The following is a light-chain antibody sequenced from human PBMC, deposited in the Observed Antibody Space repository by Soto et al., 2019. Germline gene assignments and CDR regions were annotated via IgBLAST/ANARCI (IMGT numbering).Light chain of an antibody. CDR3: HQYGSSPST. CDR2: DTS. V-gene: IGKV3-20*01. J-gene: IGKJ1*01. Sequence: EVVLTMSPGTLALYPGERATLSCRASQSVSSSYLAWYQQTPGQAPRLLVYDTSYRATGVPDRFSGSGSGTDFTLTISRLEPEDFAVYYCHQYGSSPSTFGQGTKVAIK. CDR1: QSVSSSY.